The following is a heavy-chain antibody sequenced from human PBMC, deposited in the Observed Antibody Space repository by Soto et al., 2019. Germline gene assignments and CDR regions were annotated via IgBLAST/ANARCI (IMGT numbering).Heavy chain of an antibody. J-gene: IGHJ4*02. CDR3: AGGFGELFHPNY. Sequence: QVQLQESGPGLVKPSETLSLTCTVSGGSISSYYGSWIRQPPGKGLEWIGYIYSSGSTNYNPSLKRRVTTSVDTSKTQFSLKLSSVPAADTAVYYCAGGFGELFHPNYWGQGTLVTVSS. V-gene: IGHV4-59*01. CDR2: IYSSGST. CDR1: GGSISSYY. D-gene: IGHD3-10*01.